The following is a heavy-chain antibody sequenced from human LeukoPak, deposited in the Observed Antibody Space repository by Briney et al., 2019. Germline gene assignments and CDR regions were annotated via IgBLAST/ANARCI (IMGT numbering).Heavy chain of an antibody. CDR2: IWYDGSNK. D-gene: IGHD6-19*01. CDR1: GFTFSSYG. V-gene: IGHV3-33*06. CDR3: AKIPTNSSGWGY. Sequence: TGGSLRLSCAASGFTFSSYGMHWVRQAPGKGLEWVAVIWYDGSNKYYADSVKGRFTISRDNSKNTLYLQMNSLRAEDTAVYYCAKIPTNSSGWGYWGQGTLVTVSS. J-gene: IGHJ4*02.